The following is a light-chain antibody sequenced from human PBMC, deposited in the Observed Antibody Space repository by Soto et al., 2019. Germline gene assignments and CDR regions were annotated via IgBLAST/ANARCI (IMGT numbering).Light chain of an antibody. CDR2: GAT. CDR1: QSVSSNL. J-gene: IGKJ4*01. Sequence: EIVLTQSPGTLSLSPGERATLSCRASQSVSSNLLAWYQQKPGQAPRLLIYGATNRATGIPDRFSGSGSGTDFTLTISRLEPEDFATYYCQQSSSTPQTFGGGTKVEI. V-gene: IGKV3-20*01. CDR3: QQSSSTPQT.